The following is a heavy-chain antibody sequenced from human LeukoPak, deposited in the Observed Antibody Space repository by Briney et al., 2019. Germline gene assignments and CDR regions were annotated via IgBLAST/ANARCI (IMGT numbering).Heavy chain of an antibody. CDR3: ARSMVRGVIPFDY. J-gene: IGHJ4*02. D-gene: IGHD3-10*01. CDR2: VSAYADNT. V-gene: IGHV1-18*01. CDR1: GYSFINYG. Sequence: ASVKVSCKTSGYSFINYGITWVRQAPGQGLEWMGWVSAYADNTNYVQKFQGRVSMTTDTSTNTAYMELRSLRPDDTAVYYCARSMVRGVIPFDYWGQGTLVTVSS.